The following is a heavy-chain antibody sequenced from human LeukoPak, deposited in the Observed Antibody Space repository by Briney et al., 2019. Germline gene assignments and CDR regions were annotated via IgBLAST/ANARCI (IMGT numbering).Heavy chain of an antibody. D-gene: IGHD3/OR15-3a*01. V-gene: IGHV3-33*01. J-gene: IGHJ4*02. CDR1: GFTFSSYG. CDR2: IWYDGSNK. CDR3: ARFKGDFWTGYFDY. Sequence: GRSLRLSCAASGFTFSSYGMHWVRQAPGKGLEWVAVIWYDGSNKYYADSVKGRFTISRDNSKNTLYLQMNSLRAEDTAVYYCARFKGDFWTGYFDYWGQGTLVTVSS.